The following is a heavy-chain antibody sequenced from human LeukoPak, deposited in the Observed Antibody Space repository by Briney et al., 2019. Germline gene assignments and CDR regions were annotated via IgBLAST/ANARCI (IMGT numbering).Heavy chain of an antibody. J-gene: IGHJ3*02. D-gene: IGHD3-10*01. V-gene: IGHV1-69*06. CDR3: ARAELLWFGESGDAFDI. Sequence: ASVKVSCKVSGGTFSSYPISWVRQAPGQGLEWMGGIIPIFGTANYAQKFQGRVTITADKSTSTAYMELSSLRSEDTAVYYCARAELLWFGESGDAFDIWGQGTMVTVSS. CDR2: IIPIFGTA. CDR1: GGTFSSYP.